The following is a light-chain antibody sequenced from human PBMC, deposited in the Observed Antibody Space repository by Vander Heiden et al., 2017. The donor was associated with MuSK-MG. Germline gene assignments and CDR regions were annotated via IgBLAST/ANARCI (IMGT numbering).Light chain of an antibody. CDR2: QDA. CDR3: QAWARNSLV. J-gene: IGLJ2*01. Sequence: SYELPQPPSVSVSPGQTASITCSGDNLGEKYACWYQQKPGQSPVLVIYQDARRPSGIPERFSGSNSGNTATLTISGTQAMDEADYYCQAWARNSLVFGGGTKLTVL. V-gene: IGLV3-1*01. CDR1: NLGEKY.